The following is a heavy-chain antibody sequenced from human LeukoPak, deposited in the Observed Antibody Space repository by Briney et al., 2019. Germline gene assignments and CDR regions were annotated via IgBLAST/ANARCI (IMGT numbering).Heavy chain of an antibody. CDR3: ARDCSGGSCYGAFDI. V-gene: IGHV4-30-4*01. Sequence: SETLSLTCTVSGASIRSGDYYWSWIRQPPGKGLEWIVYIYDSGSTYYNPSLKSRITISVDTSENRFSLKLSSVTATDTAVYYCARDCSGGSCYGAFDIWGQETMVTVSS. D-gene: IGHD2-15*01. CDR1: GASIRSGDYY. J-gene: IGHJ3*02. CDR2: IYDSGST.